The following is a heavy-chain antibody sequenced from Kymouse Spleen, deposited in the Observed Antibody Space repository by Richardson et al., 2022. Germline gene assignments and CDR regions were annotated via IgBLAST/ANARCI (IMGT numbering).Heavy chain of an antibody. V-gene: IGHV3-15*01. D-gene: IGHD6-13*01. CDR3: TTDGGSSSWDYYYGMDV. CDR2: IKSKTDGGTT. CDR1: GFTFSNAW. J-gene: IGHJ6*02. Sequence: EVQLVESGGGLVKPGGSLRLSCAASGFTFSNAWMSWVRQAPGKGLEWVGRIKSKTDGGTTDYAAPVKGRFTISRDDSKNTLYLQMNSLKTEDTAVYYCTTDGGSSSWDYYYGMDVWGQGTTVTVSS.